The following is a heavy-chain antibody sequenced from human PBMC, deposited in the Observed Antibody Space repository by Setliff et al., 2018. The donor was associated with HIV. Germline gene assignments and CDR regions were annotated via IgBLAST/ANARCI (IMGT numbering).Heavy chain of an antibody. D-gene: IGHD3-3*01. V-gene: IGHV1-69*13. Sequence: SVKVSCKASGGTFNRYSITWIRQAPGQGLEWMGGIVPIFGTVNYAQKLQGRVTITADESTSTAYMELSSLRSEDTAVYYCARAHYDFWRGSPVGGAFDIWGQGTMVTVSS. CDR1: GGTFNRYS. J-gene: IGHJ3*02. CDR2: IVPIFGTV. CDR3: ARAHYDFWRGSPVGGAFDI.